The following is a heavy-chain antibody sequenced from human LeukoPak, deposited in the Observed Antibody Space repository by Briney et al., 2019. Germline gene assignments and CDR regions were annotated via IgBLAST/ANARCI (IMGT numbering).Heavy chain of an antibody. V-gene: IGHV3-49*04. J-gene: IGHJ6*03. Sequence: GGSLRLSCTASGFTFGEYPMSWVCQAPGTGLEWVGFIGSKAYGGTTEYAASVKGRFTISRDDSKSIAYLQMNSLKTEDTAVYYCTRVFGNYVDYYYMDVWGKGTTVTVSS. CDR1: GFTFGEYP. CDR2: IGSKAYGGTT. CDR3: TRVFGNYVDYYYMDV. D-gene: IGHD4-11*01.